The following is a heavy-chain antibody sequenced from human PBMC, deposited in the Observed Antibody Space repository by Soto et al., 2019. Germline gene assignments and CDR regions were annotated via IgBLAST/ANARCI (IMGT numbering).Heavy chain of an antibody. Sequence: ASVKVSCKASGYTFTSYGISWVRQAPGQGLEWMGWISAYNGNTNYAQKLQGRVTMTTDTSTSTAYMELRSLRSDDTAVHYCARDGPALRITMVRGVILYYYYGMDVWGQGTTVTVSS. CDR2: ISAYNGNT. CDR3: ARDGPALRITMVRGVILYYYYGMDV. D-gene: IGHD3-10*01. V-gene: IGHV1-18*04. CDR1: GYTFTSYG. J-gene: IGHJ6*02.